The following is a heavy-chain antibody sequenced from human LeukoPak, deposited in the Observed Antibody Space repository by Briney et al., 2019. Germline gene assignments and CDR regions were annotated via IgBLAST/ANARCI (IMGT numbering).Heavy chain of an antibody. D-gene: IGHD6-13*01. CDR3: AKDPGVRSSSRQKPFDY. V-gene: IGHV3-23*01. CDR2: ISGSGGST. CDR1: GFTFSSYA. J-gene: IGHJ4*02. Sequence: PGGSLRLSCAASGFTFSSYAMSWVRQAPGKGLEWVSAISGSGGSTYYADSVKGRFTISRDNSKSTLYLQMNSLRAEDTAVYDCAKDPGVRSSSRQKPFDYWGQGTLVTVSS.